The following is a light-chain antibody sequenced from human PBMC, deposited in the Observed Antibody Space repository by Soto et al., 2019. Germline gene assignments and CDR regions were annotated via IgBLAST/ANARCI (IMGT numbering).Light chain of an antibody. CDR2: DAS. CDR1: QSVRTF. V-gene: IGKV3-11*01. Sequence: EIVLTQSPATLSLSPGEIATLSCRASQSVRTFLAWYQQKPGLAPRLLIYDASDRATGIPARFSGSGSGTDFTLTISSLEPEDFAVYYCQQRSNPITFGQGTRLEIK. CDR3: QQRSNPIT. J-gene: IGKJ5*01.